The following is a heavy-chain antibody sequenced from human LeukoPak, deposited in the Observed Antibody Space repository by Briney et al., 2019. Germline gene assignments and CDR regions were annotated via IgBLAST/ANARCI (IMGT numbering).Heavy chain of an antibody. J-gene: IGHJ4*02. CDR3: ATVRGKTDY. Sequence: SETLSLTCAVYGGSFSGYYWSWIRQPAGKGLEWIGRIYTSGSTNYNPSLKSRVTISVDTSKNQFSLKLSSVTAADTAVYYCATVRGKTDYWGQGTLVTVSS. CDR1: GGSFSGYY. V-gene: IGHV4-59*10. D-gene: IGHD3-10*02. CDR2: IYTSGST.